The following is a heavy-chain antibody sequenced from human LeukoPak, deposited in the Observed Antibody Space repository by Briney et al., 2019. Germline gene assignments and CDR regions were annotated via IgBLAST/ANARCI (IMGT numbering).Heavy chain of an antibody. D-gene: IGHD3-16*02. CDR2: IKPDGSEK. CDR3: ARVKEYDYVWGSYRWFDP. V-gene: IGHV3-7*01. CDR1: GFTFSTYW. Sequence: GGSLRLSCVASGFTFSTYWMSWARHAPGKGLEWVAYIKPDGSEKSYVDSVKRRFTISRDNTKSSLYLQMNSVRAEDTAVYYCARVKEYDYVWGSYRWFDPWGQGTLVTVSS. J-gene: IGHJ5*02.